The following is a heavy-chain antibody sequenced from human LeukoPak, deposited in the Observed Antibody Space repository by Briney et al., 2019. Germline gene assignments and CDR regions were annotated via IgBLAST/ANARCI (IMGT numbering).Heavy chain of an antibody. CDR1: GFTFSTYW. J-gene: IGHJ4*02. D-gene: IGHD7-27*01. CDR2: AKQDGSEE. CDR3: ARDLRNRGNFDY. Sequence: GGSLRLSCAASGFTFSTYWMSWVRQAPGKGLEWVANAKQDGSEEYYVDSVKGRFTISRDNAKNSLYLQMNSLRAEDTAVYYCARDLRNRGNFDYWGQGTLVTVSS. V-gene: IGHV3-7*01.